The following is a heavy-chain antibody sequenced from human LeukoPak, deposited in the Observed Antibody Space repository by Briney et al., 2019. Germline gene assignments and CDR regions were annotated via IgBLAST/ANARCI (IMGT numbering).Heavy chain of an antibody. J-gene: IGHJ4*02. D-gene: IGHD6-13*01. CDR1: GLTFSDYS. CDR3: AKSFGYSRSWFDY. Sequence: GGSLRLSCAASGLTFSDYSMTWVRQAPGKGLEWVSGISGNGGGTYYADSVKGRFTISRDNSKNTLYLQMNSLRAEDTAVYYCAKSFGYSRSWFDYWGQGTLVTVSS. CDR2: ISGNGGGT. V-gene: IGHV3-23*01.